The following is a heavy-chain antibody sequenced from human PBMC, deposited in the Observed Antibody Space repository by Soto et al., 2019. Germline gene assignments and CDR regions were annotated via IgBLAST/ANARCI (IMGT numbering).Heavy chain of an antibody. V-gene: IGHV4-4*02. CDR3: ARVVLTITRGAFDA. Sequence: QVQLQESGPGLVKPSGTLSLTCAVSGGSISSSHWWTWVRQSPGKGLEYIGEISHSGTSNSNPSLKTRVTLSVAKSKNHFSLTLTSVTAADTAVYYCARVVLTITRGAFDAWGQGTLVIVSS. CDR1: GGSISSSHW. D-gene: IGHD3-9*01. CDR2: ISHSGTS. J-gene: IGHJ3*01.